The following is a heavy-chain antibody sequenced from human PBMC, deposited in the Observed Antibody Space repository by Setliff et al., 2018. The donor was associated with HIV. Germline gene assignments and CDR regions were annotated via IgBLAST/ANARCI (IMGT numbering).Heavy chain of an antibody. Sequence: SETLSLTCTVSGGSFTSRSYYWGWIRQPPGKGLEWIGIIFYSGITYYNPSLKSRVTISVDTSKNQFSLKLTSVTAAATAVYYCVRSKTFYDFWGGYYTHGAFKIWGLGTMVTVSS. CDR2: IFYSGIT. J-gene: IGHJ3*02. V-gene: IGHV4-39*01. D-gene: IGHD3-3*01. CDR1: GGSFTSRSYY. CDR3: VRSKTFYDFWGGYYTHGAFKI.